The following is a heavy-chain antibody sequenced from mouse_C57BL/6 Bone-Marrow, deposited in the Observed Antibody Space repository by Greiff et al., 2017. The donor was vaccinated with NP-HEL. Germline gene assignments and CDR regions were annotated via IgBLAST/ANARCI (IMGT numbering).Heavy chain of an antibody. D-gene: IGHD1-1*01. J-gene: IGHJ3*01. V-gene: IGHV1-80*01. CDR1: GYAFSSYW. Sequence: VQLQQSGAELVKPGASVKISCKASGYAFSSYWMNWVKQRPGKGLEWIGQIYPGDGDTNYNGKFKGKATLTADKSSSTAYMQLSSLTSEDSAVYFCAREGDYYGSSYKPWFAYWGQGTLVTVSA. CDR2: IYPGDGDT. CDR3: AREGDYYGSSYKPWFAY.